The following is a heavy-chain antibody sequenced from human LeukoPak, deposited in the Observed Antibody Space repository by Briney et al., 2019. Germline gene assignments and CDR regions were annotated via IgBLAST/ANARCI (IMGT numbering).Heavy chain of an antibody. CDR2: IYYSGST. CDR1: GGSISSSSYY. D-gene: IGHD3-10*01. CDR3: ARQEPYYYGSGSFDY. Sequence: PSETLSLTCTVSGGSISSSSYYWGWIRQPPGKGLEWIGSIYYSGSTYYNPSLKSRVTISVDTSKNQFSLKLSSVTAAVTAVYYCARQEPYYYGSGSFDYWGQGTLVTVSS. J-gene: IGHJ4*02. V-gene: IGHV4-39*01.